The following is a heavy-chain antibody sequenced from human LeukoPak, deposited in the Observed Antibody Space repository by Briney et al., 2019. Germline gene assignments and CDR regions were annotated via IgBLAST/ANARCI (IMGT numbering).Heavy chain of an antibody. CDR2: ISGSSGST. Sequence: PGGSLRLSCAASGFTFSSYALSWVRQAPGKGLEWVSVISGSSGSTYYADSVKGRLTISRDNSKNTLYLQMNSLRAEDTAVYYCAKGDTPMVRRYYFDYWGQGTLVTVSS. CDR3: AKGDTPMVRRYYFDY. J-gene: IGHJ4*02. CDR1: GFTFSSYA. D-gene: IGHD5-18*01. V-gene: IGHV3-23*01.